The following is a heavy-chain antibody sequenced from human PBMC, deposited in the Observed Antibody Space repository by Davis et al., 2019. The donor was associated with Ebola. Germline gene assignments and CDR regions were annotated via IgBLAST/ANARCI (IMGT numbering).Heavy chain of an antibody. CDR3: ARGFLWFGELAAFDI. D-gene: IGHD3-10*01. J-gene: IGHJ3*02. Sequence: PSETLSLTCTVSDASVTSHYWNWVRQPPGKGLEWIGIIYDGGRTNYRPSLKSRVAISADTSKNQFSLILRSVTAADTAVYYCARGFLWFGELAAFDIWGQGTMVTVSS. V-gene: IGHV4-59*02. CDR2: IYDGGRT. CDR1: DASVTSHY.